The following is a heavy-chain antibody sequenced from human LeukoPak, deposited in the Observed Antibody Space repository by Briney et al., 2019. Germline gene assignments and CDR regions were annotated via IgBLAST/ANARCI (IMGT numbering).Heavy chain of an antibody. CDR2: IYHSGNT. Sequence: SETLSLTCAVSGYSISSGYYWGWIRQPPGKGLEWIGSIYHSGNTFYNPSLKSRVPISIGTSKNQCSLKLSSVTAADTAVYYCARSPPGIAAAGTLGSFDPWGQGTLATVSS. CDR1: GYSISSGYY. V-gene: IGHV4-38-2*01. D-gene: IGHD6-13*01. CDR3: ARSPPGIAAAGTLGSFDP. J-gene: IGHJ5*02.